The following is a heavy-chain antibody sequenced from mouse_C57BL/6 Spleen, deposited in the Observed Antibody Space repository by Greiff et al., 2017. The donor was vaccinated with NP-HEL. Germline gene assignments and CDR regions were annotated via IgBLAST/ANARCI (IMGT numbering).Heavy chain of an antibody. Sequence: QVQLQQSGPELVKPGASVKISCKASGYAFSSSWMNWVKQRPGKGLEWIGRIYPGDGDTNYNGKFKGKATLTADKSSSTAYMQLSSLTSEDSAVYCCARTYFDYWGQGTTLTVSS. CDR1: GYAFSSSW. J-gene: IGHJ2*01. V-gene: IGHV1-82*01. CDR2: IYPGDGDT. CDR3: ARTYFDY.